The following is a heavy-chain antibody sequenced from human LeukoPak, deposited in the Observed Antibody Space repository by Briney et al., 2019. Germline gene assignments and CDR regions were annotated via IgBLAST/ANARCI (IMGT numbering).Heavy chain of an antibody. CDR3: AKDLGCSSTSCYVQRDAFDI. D-gene: IGHD2-2*01. V-gene: IGHV3-48*01. CDR1: GFTFSSYS. J-gene: IGHJ3*02. Sequence: GGSLRLSCAASGFTFSSYSMNWVRQAPGKGLEWVSYISSSSSTIYYADSVKGRFTISRDNSKNTLYLQMNSLRAEDTAVYYCAKDLGCSSTSCYVQRDAFDIWGQGTMVTVSS. CDR2: ISSSSSTI.